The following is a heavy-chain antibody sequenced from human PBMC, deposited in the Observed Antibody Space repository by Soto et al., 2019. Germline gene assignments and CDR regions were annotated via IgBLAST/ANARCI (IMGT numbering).Heavy chain of an antibody. CDR2: ISGSGGST. D-gene: IGHD2-15*01. CDR3: AKGGPCEGYCSGGNWGYYYYYGMDV. V-gene: IGHV3-23*01. J-gene: IGHJ6*02. CDR1: GFTFSSYA. Sequence: GGSLRLSCAASGFTFSSYAMSWVPQAPGKGLEWVSAISGSGGSTYYADSVKGRFTISRDNSKNTLYLQMNSLRAEDTAVYYCAKGGPCEGYCSGGNWGYYYYYGMDVWGQGTTVTVSS.